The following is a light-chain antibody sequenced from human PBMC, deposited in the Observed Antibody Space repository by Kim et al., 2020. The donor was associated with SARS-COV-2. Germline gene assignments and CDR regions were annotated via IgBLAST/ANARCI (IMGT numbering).Light chain of an antibody. Sequence: SSELTQDPAVSVALGQTVMITCQGDSLRTYYTSWYQQKPGQAPVLVIYGTNNRPSGIPDRFSGSSSGNTASLTITGAQAADAADYYCNSRDNSGNLWVFVVG. CDR3: NSRDNSGNLWV. CDR2: GTN. V-gene: IGLV3-19*01. CDR1: SLRTYY. J-gene: IGLJ3*02.